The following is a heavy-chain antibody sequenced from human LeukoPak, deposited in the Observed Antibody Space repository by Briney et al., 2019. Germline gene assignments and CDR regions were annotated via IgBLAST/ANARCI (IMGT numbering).Heavy chain of an antibody. CDR2: ISGSGGST. D-gene: IGHD1-26*01. Sequence: RSGGSLRLSCAASGFTFSSYAMSWVRQAPGKGLEWVSAISGSGGSTYYADSVKGRFTISRDNSKNTLYLQMNSLRAEDTAVYYCARGLETYSGSYWGLDYWGQGTLITVSS. J-gene: IGHJ4*02. V-gene: IGHV3-23*01. CDR3: ARGLETYSGSYWGLDY. CDR1: GFTFSSYA.